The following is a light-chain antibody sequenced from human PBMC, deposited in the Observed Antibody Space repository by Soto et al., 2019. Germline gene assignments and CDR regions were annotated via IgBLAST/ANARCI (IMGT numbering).Light chain of an antibody. J-gene: IGKJ1*01. CDR3: QQYNIHWT. CDR2: DAA. V-gene: IGKV1-5*01. CDR1: QSVSKW. Sequence: DIQMTQSPSTLSASVGDRVTISCRASQSVSKWVAWYQQKPGKAPNVLIYDAATLESGVPSRFNGSASGTEFSLTISSLQPDDFATYYCQQYNIHWTFGQGTKVDIK.